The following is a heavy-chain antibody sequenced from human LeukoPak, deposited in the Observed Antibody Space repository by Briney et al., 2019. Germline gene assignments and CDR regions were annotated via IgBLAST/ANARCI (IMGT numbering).Heavy chain of an antibody. J-gene: IGHJ4*02. CDR2: VAYDGTNK. D-gene: IGHD1-26*01. CDR1: GFTFSSYG. V-gene: IGHV3-30*18. CDR3: AKDSGWKWEDPGKGVDY. Sequence: GGSLRLSCAASGFTFSSYGMHWVRQAPGKGLEWVAVVAYDGTNKFYADSVKGRFTISRDNSKNTLYLQMDYLRVEDTAVYYCAKDSGWKWEDPGKGVDYWGQGTLVTVSS.